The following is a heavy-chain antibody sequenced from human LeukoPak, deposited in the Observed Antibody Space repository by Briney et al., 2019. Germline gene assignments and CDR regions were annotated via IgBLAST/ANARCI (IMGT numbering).Heavy chain of an antibody. CDR1: GFTVSSNY. V-gene: IGHV3-53*01. D-gene: IGHD5-18*01. J-gene: IGHJ2*01. CDR3: ARAVDTAMAHWYFDL. CDR2: IYSGGST. Sequence: PGGSLRLSCAASGFTVSSNYMSWVRQAPGKGLEWVSVIYSGGSTYYADSVKGRFTISRDNSKNTLYLQMNSLRPEDTAVYYCARAVDTAMAHWYFDLWGRGTLVTVSS.